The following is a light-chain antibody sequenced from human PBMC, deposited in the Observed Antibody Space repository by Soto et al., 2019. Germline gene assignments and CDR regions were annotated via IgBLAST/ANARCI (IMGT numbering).Light chain of an antibody. CDR3: AAWDDRLNGWV. Sequence: QSVLTQPPSASGTPGQRVTISCSGSSSNIGSNTVNWYQQLPGTAPKLLIYSNNQRPSGAPDQYSGSKPGPSASLATSGLKFEDEADYYCAAWDDRLNGWVFGGGTKVTVL. CDR2: SNN. V-gene: IGLV1-44*01. J-gene: IGLJ3*02. CDR1: SSNIGSNT.